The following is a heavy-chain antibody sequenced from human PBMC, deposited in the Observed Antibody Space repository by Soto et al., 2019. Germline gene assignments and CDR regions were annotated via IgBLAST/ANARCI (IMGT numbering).Heavy chain of an antibody. CDR1: GFTFSSYA. V-gene: IGHV3-23*01. Sequence: PGGSLMLSCAASGFTFSSYAMSWVRQAPGKGLEWVSAISGSGGSTYYADSVKGRFTISRDNSKNTLYLQMNSLRAEDTAVYYCPKVRGYNGNQFLDYWRQGTLVTVSS. D-gene: IGHD1-20*01. CDR2: ISGSGGST. J-gene: IGHJ4*02. CDR3: PKVRGYNGNQFLDY.